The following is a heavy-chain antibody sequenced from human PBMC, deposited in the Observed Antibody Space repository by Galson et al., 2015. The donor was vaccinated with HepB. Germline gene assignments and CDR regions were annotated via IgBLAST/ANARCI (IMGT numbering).Heavy chain of an antibody. D-gene: IGHD5-24*01. CDR3: ARDRGDGYNLVFDY. J-gene: IGHJ4*02. CDR1: GGTFSSYA. Sequence: SVKVSCKASGGTFSSYAISWVRQAPGQGLEWMGRIIPILGIANYAQKFQGRVTITADKSTSTAYMELSSLRSEDTAVYYCARDRGDGYNLVFDYWGQGTLVTVSS. CDR2: IIPILGIA. V-gene: IGHV1-69*04.